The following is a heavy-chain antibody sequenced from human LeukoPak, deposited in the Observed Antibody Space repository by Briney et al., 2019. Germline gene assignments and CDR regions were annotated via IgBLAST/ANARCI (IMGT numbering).Heavy chain of an antibody. V-gene: IGHV3-48*04. CDR1: GFTFSSYN. J-gene: IGHJ6*03. CDR2: ISSNSITI. D-gene: IGHD3-3*01. Sequence: GGSLRLSCTASGFTFSSYNMNWVRQAPGKGLEWVSHISSNSITIYYADSVKGRFTISRDNAKNSLYLQMNSLRAEEKAVYYCARVEGRDAIFGVVIDALSDYYYYYMDVWEEGTMVTVSS. CDR3: ARVEGRDAIFGVVIDALSDYYYYYMDV.